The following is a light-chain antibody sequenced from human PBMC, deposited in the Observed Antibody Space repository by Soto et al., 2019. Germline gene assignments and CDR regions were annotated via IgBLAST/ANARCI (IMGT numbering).Light chain of an antibody. V-gene: IGKV3-20*01. Sequence: EIVLTQSPGTLSLSPGERATLSCRASQSVSSSYLAWYQQKPGQAPRLLIYGASSRATGIPHRFSGSGSGTDFTLNISRLEPEDFAVYYCKQYDSSPLAFGGGTKVDI. CDR2: GAS. CDR3: KQYDSSPLA. J-gene: IGKJ4*02. CDR1: QSVSSSY.